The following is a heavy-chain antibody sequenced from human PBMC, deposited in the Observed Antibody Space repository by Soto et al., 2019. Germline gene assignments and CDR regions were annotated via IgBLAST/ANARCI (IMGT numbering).Heavy chain of an antibody. V-gene: IGHV1-8*01. CDR2: MNPNSGNT. Sequence: ASVKVSCKASGYTFTSYDINWVRQATGQGLERMGWMNPNSGNTGYAQKFQGRVTMTRNTSISTAYMELSSLRSEDTAVYYCATVGYCSGGSCYSGVDYYYYMDVWGKGTTVTVSS. CDR3: ATVGYCSGGSCYSGVDYYYYMDV. J-gene: IGHJ6*03. D-gene: IGHD2-15*01. CDR1: GYTFTSYD.